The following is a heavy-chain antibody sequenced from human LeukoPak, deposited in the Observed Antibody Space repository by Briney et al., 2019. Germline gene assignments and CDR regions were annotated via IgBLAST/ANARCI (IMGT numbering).Heavy chain of an antibody. CDR2: ISSSSSYI. J-gene: IGHJ1*01. D-gene: IGHD2/OR15-2a*01. V-gene: IGHV3-21*04. CDR3: AKDVEYYFQAEYFQH. Sequence: GGSLRLSCAASGFTFSSYSMNWVRQAPGKGLEWVSSISSSSSYIYYADSVKGRFTISRDNAKNTLYLQMNSLRAEDTAVYYCAKDVEYYFQAEYFQHWGQGTLVTVSS. CDR1: GFTFSSYS.